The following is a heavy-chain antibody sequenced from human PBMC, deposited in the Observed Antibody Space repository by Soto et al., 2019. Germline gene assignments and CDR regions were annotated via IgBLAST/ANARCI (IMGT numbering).Heavy chain of an antibody. Sequence: PXVCLRLACAASGFTFSSYAMSWVRQAPGKGLEWVSAISGSGGSTYYADSVKGRFTISIDNSKNTLYLQMNSLRAEDTAVYYCARVSPYDYVWGTYRYTGSLDYWGQGTLVTVSS. V-gene: IGHV3-23*01. J-gene: IGHJ4*02. D-gene: IGHD3-16*02. CDR2: ISGSGGST. CDR3: ARVSPYDYVWGTYRYTGSLDY. CDR1: GFTFSSYA.